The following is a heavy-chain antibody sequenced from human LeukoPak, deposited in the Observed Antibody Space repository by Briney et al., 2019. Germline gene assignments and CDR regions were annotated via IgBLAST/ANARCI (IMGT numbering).Heavy chain of an antibody. CDR2: IYTSRST. Sequence: SETLSLTCTVSGGSISSYYWSWIRQPAGKGLEWIGRIYTSRSTNYNPSLKSRVTISVDTSKNQFSLKLSSVTAADTAVYYCARSIAVAGRRDYFDYWGQGTLVTVSS. D-gene: IGHD6-19*01. J-gene: IGHJ4*02. V-gene: IGHV4-4*07. CDR1: GGSISSYY. CDR3: ARSIAVAGRRDYFDY.